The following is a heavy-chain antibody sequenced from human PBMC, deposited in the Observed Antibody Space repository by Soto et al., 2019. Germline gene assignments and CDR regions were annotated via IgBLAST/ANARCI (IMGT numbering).Heavy chain of an antibody. D-gene: IGHD4-17*01. CDR2: ISYDGSNK. Sequence: QVQLVESGGGVVQPGRSLRLSCAASGFTFSSYAMHWVRQAPGKGLEWVAVISYDGSNKYYADSVKGRFTISRDNSKNTLYLQMNSLRAEDTAVYYCARALDYAKADVDYWGQGTLVTVSS. J-gene: IGHJ4*02. V-gene: IGHV3-30-3*01. CDR1: GFTFSSYA. CDR3: ARALDYAKADVDY.